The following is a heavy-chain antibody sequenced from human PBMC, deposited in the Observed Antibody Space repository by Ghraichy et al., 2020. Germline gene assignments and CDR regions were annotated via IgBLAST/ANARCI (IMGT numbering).Heavy chain of an antibody. J-gene: IGHJ6*03. Sequence: SETLSLTCAVYGGSFSGYYWSWIRQPPGKGLEWIGEINHSGSTNYNPSLKSRVTISVDTSKNQFSLKLSSVTAADTAVYYCARLTYYYGSGSYFYYMDVWGKGTTVTVSS. V-gene: IGHV4-34*01. CDR3: ARLTYYYGSGSYFYYMDV. D-gene: IGHD3-10*01. CDR1: GGSFSGYY. CDR2: INHSGST.